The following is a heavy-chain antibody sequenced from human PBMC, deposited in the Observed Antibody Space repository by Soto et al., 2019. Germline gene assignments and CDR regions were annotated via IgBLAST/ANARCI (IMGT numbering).Heavy chain of an antibody. V-gene: IGHV3-11*01. J-gene: IGHJ4*02. CDR1: GFIFSDYY. CDR2: ISSSDNII. Sequence: GGSLRLSCAASGFIFSDYYMSWIRQAPGKGLEWISYISSSDNIIYYADSVKGRFTISRDNAKNSLYLQMNSLRAEDTAVYYCARDRGYYDSSGYFDYWGQGTPVTVSS. CDR3: ARDRGYYDSSGYFDY. D-gene: IGHD3-22*01.